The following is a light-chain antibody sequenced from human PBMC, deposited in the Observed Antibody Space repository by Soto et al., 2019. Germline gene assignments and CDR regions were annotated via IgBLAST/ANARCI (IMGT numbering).Light chain of an antibody. V-gene: IGLV2-11*01. Sequence: ALTQPRSVSGSPGQSVTISCTGTSSDVGGYNYVSWYQQYPGKAPKPMIYDVTKRPSGVPDRFSGSKSGNTASLTISGLQAEDEADYYCCSYAGSYTQVFGGGTQLTVL. CDR2: DVT. CDR3: CSYAGSYTQV. CDR1: SSDVGGYNY. J-gene: IGLJ3*02.